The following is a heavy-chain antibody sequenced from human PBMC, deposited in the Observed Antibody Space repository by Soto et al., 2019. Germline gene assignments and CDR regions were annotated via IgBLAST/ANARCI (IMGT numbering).Heavy chain of an antibody. CDR1: GYTFTNYA. J-gene: IGHJ5*02. V-gene: IGHV1-3*01. CDR2: INAGNGNT. Sequence: GASVKVSCKASGYTFTNYAMHWVRQAPGKRPEWMGWINAGNGNTKYSQKFQGRVTITRDTSASTAYMAVSSLRSEDTAVYYCARGPLRNWLGPWGQGTLVTVSS. CDR3: ARGPLRNWLGP.